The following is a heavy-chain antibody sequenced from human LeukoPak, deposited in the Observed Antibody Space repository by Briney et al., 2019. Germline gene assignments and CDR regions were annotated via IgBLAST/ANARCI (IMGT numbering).Heavy chain of an antibody. CDR2: INHSGST. CDR3: ARSEGYSYGRGDFDY. D-gene: IGHD5-18*01. J-gene: IGHJ4*02. CDR1: GGSFSGYY. V-gene: IGHV4-34*01. Sequence: SETLSLTCAVYGGSFSGYYWSWIRQPPGKGLEWIGEINHSGSTNYNPSLKSRVTISVDTSKNQFSLKLSSVTAADTAVYYCARSEGYSYGRGDFDYWGQGTLVTVSS.